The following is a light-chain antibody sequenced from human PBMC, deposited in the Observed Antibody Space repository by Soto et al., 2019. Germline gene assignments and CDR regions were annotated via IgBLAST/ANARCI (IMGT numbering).Light chain of an antibody. Sequence: DIQMTQSPSTLSASAGDRVTITCRASQSISTWLAWYQQKPGKAPKLLIYKASSLQSGVPSRFSGSGSGTEFTLTISSLQPDDFATYYCQQSNSYPWTFGQGTKGDIK. CDR1: QSISTW. V-gene: IGKV1-5*03. CDR2: KAS. CDR3: QQSNSYPWT. J-gene: IGKJ1*01.